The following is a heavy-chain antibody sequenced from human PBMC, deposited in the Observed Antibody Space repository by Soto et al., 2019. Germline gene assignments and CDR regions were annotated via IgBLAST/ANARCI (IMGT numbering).Heavy chain of an antibody. CDR2: ISYDGSNK. CDR3: ARDAQQQLVLFYPVDYYYYGMDV. J-gene: IGHJ6*02. Sequence: GSLRLSCAASGFTFSSYAMHWVRQAPGKGLEWVAVISYDGSNKYYADSVKGRFTISRDNSKNTLYLQMNSLRAEDTAVYYCARDAQQQLVLFYPVDYYYYGMDVWGQGTTVTVSS. V-gene: IGHV3-30-3*01. D-gene: IGHD6-13*01. CDR1: GFTFSSYA.